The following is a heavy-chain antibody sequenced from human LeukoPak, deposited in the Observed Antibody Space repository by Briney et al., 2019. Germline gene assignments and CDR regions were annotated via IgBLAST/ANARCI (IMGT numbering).Heavy chain of an antibody. CDR1: GFTFSSYA. CDR2: ISSNGGST. CDR3: ARGHTQYYDFWSGYSYYFDY. D-gene: IGHD3-3*01. J-gene: IGHJ4*02. Sequence: GGSLRLSCAASGFTFSSYAMHWVRQAPGKGLEYVSAISSNGGSTYYANSVKGRFTISRDNSKNTLYLQMGSLRAEDMAVYYCARGHTQYYDFWSGYSYYFDYWGQGTLVTVSS. V-gene: IGHV3-64*01.